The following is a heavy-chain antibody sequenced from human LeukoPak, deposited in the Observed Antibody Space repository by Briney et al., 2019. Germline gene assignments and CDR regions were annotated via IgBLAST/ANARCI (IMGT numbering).Heavy chain of an antibody. CDR3: ARSGLGYYGSGSYSLYYFDY. CDR2: IYSGGST. J-gene: IGHJ4*02. CDR1: GFTFSRYA. D-gene: IGHD3-10*01. V-gene: IGHV3-53*01. Sequence: SGGSLRLSCAASSGFTFSRYAMTWVRQAPGKGLEWVSVIYSGGSTYYADSVKGRFTISRDNSKNTLYLQMNSLRAEDTAVYYCARSGLGYYGSGSYSLYYFDYWGQGTLVTVSS.